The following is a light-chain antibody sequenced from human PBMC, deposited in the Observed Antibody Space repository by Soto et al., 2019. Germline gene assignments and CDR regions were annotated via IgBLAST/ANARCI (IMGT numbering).Light chain of an antibody. CDR2: SNT. J-gene: IGLJ2*01. Sequence: QSVLTQPPSVSGAPGQRVTISCTGSNSNIGAGFGVQWYQQFPRTAPRLLIYSNTNRPSGVPHRFSASKSGTSASLAITGLRAEDEADYYCQSFNINVLALIFGVGTQLTVL. V-gene: IGLV1-40*01. CDR3: QSFNINVLALI. CDR1: NSNIGAGFG.